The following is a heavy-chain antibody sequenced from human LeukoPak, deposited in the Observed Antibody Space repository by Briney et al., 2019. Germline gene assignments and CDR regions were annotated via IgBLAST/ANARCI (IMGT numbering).Heavy chain of an antibody. J-gene: IGHJ4*02. CDR2: FSGSGDST. V-gene: IGHV3-23*01. CDR3: AKGGWLQFIDY. CDR1: GFTFSSYA. D-gene: IGHD5-12*01. Sequence: GGSLRLSCAASGFTFSSYAMSWVRQAPGKGLEWVSSFSGSGDSTYYADSVKGRFTIPRDNSKSMLYLQMNSLRAGDTAIYYCAKGGWLQFIDYWGQGTLVTVSS.